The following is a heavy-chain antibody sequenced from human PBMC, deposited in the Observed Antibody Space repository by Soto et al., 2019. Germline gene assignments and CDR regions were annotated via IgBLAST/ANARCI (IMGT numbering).Heavy chain of an antibody. D-gene: IGHD2-2*01. CDR2: IYYSGST. V-gene: IGHV4-31*03. Sequence: NPSETLSLTCTVSGGSISSGGYYWSWIRQHPGKGLEWIGYIYYSGSTYYNPSLKSRVTISVDTSKNQFSLKLSSVTAADTAVYYCARGIVVVPATGYYFDYWGQGTLVTVSS. CDR3: ARGIVVVPATGYYFDY. J-gene: IGHJ4*02. CDR1: GGSISSGGYY.